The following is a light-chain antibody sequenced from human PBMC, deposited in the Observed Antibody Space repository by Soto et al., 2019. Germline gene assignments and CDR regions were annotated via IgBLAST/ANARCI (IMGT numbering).Light chain of an antibody. CDR3: QQYNNWGLS. J-gene: IGKJ4*01. Sequence: IVLTQSPATLSVSPGERVTLSCRASENVGTNLAWYQQRPGQPPRLLIYGSSTRATGISATFSGSGSRTEFTLTISSLLSEDSAVYYCQQYNNWGLSFGGGTRVEI. V-gene: IGKV3D-15*01. CDR1: ENVGTN. CDR2: GSS.